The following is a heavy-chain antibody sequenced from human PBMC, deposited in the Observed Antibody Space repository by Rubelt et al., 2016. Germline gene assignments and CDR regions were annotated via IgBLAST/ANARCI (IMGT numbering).Heavy chain of an antibody. D-gene: IGHD3-22*01. J-gene: IGHJ4*02. CDR2: IYWDDDK. CDR1: GFSLSTSGVG. Sequence: QITLKESGPTLVKPTQTLTLTCTFSGFSLSTSGVGVGWIRQPPGKALEWLALIYWDDDKRYSPSLKSRLTITKDTSKNQVVLTMTNMDPVDTATYYCAHSIDYYDSSGYYSPHFDYWGQGTLVTVSS. CDR3: AHSIDYYDSSGYYSPHFDY. V-gene: IGHV2-5*02.